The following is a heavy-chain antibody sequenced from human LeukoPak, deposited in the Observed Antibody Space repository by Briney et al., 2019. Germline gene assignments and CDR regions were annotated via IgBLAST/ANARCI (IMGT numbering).Heavy chain of an antibody. CDR3: ATQVPAGPHCSSTSCLLDV. Sequence: PSETLSLTCTVSGGSISSGGYYWSWIRQHPGKGLEWIGYIYYSGSTYYNPSLKSRVTISVDTSKNQFSLKLSSVTAADTAVYYCATQVPAGPHCSSTSCLLDVWGKGTTVTVSS. J-gene: IGHJ6*04. CDR2: IYYSGST. V-gene: IGHV4-31*03. CDR1: GGSISSGGYY. D-gene: IGHD2-2*01.